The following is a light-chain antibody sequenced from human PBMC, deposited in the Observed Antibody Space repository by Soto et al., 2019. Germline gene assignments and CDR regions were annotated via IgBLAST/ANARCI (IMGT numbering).Light chain of an antibody. J-gene: IGKJ5*01. CDR3: QQYENLPT. V-gene: IGKV1-33*01. CDR2: DAP. Sequence: DSRMSESTSSVSASVGNRVTITCRASQGISNYLAWYQQKPGKVPKLLIYDAPNLEAGVPSRFRGSGSGTDFTFTISRLQPEDIATYYCQQYENLPTFGQGTRLEI. CDR1: QGISNY.